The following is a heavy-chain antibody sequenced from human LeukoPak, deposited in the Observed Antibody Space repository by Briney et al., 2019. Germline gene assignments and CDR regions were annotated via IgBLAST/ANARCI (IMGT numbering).Heavy chain of an antibody. J-gene: IGHJ4*02. CDR1: GFTFTSFS. V-gene: IGHV3-7*01. Sequence: PGGSLRLSCAASGFTFTSFSMSWVRQAPGKGLEWVATIKPVVSETYYVDSVRGRFTMSRDNATNSLYLQMNSVRAEDTAVYYCARDLNDLDYWGQGTLVTVSS. CDR3: ARDLNDLDY. CDR2: IKPVVSET.